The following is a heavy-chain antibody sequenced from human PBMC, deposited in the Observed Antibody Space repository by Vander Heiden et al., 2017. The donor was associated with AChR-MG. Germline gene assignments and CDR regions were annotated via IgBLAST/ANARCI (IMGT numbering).Heavy chain of an antibody. CDR1: GYTFTGYY. J-gene: IGHJ4*02. CDR2: INPNSGDT. CDR3: ARGWYGSGTEDY. Sequence: QVQLVQSGAEVKKPGASVKVSCKASGYTFTGYYMHWVRQAPGQGLEWMGWINPNSGDTNYAQKFQGRVTMTRDTSISTAYMELSRLRSDDTAVYYCARGWYGSGTEDYWGQGTLVTVSS. D-gene: IGHD3-10*01. V-gene: IGHV1-2*02.